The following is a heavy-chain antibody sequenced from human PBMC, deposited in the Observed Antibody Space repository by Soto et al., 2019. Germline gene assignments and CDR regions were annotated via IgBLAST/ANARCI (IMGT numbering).Heavy chain of an antibody. CDR3: ARDRYSYYDFWSGSLPYYYYGMDV. Sequence: GGSLRLSCAASGFTFSSYWMSWVRQAPGKGLEWVTNIKQDGSEKYYVDSVKGRFTISRDNAKNSLYLQMNSLRAEDTAVYYCARDRYSYYDFWSGSLPYYYYGMDVWGQGTTVTVSS. V-gene: IGHV3-7*01. J-gene: IGHJ6*02. D-gene: IGHD3-3*01. CDR2: IKQDGSEK. CDR1: GFTFSSYW.